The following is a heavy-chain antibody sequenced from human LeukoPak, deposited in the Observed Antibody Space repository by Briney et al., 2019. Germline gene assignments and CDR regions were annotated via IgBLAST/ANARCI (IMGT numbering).Heavy chain of an antibody. CDR2: IWYDGSNK. J-gene: IGHJ4*02. V-gene: IGHV3-33*01. CDR3: ARVGSSSSLGFDY. Sequence: GGSLRLSCTASGFSFRTYNLHWVRQAPGKGLEWVAVIWYDGSNKYCADSVKGRFTISRDNSKNTLYLEMSSLRAEDTAVYYCARVGSSSSLGFDYWGQGTLVTVPS. CDR1: GFSFRTYN. D-gene: IGHD6-6*01.